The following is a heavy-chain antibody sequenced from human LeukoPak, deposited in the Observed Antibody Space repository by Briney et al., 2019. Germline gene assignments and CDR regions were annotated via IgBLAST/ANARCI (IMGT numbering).Heavy chain of an antibody. D-gene: IGHD4-11*01. CDR2: IDGSGVNT. V-gene: IGHV3-23*01. J-gene: IGHJ4*02. CDR3: AKDMESSNYVIFD. CDR1: GLTFSNYA. Sequence: PGGSLRLSCAASGLTFSNYAMSWVRQAPGKGLEWVALIDGSGVNTFYADSVKGRFTISRDNSKNTLFLQMNSLRAEDTAVYYCAKDMESSNYVIFDWGQGTLVTVSS.